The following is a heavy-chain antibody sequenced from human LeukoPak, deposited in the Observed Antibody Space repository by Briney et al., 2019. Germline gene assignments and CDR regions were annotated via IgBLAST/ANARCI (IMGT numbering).Heavy chain of an antibody. CDR1: GGSISSYY. V-gene: IGHV4-59*01. CDR3: ARSEVAVAGQYDY. Sequence: SETLSLTCTVSGGSISSYYWSWIRQPPGKGLEWIGYIYYSGSTNYNPSLKSRVTISVDRSKNQFSLKLSSVTAADTAVYYCARSEVAVAGQYDYWGQGTLVTVSS. CDR2: IYYSGST. D-gene: IGHD6-19*01. J-gene: IGHJ4*02.